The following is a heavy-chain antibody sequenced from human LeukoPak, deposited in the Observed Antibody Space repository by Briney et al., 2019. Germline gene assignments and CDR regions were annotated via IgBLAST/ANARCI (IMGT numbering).Heavy chain of an antibody. D-gene: IGHD1-1*01. CDR1: GYTFTGNY. CDR2: INPNTGGT. CDR3: ARGNEMDY. V-gene: IGHV1-2*02. Sequence: VSVKVSCKASGYTFTGNYLHWVRQAPGQGLEWMGWINPNTGGTNSAQKFQGRVTMTRDTSISTAYVELSSLRSDDTAVYYCARGNEMDYRGQGTLVTVSS. J-gene: IGHJ4*02.